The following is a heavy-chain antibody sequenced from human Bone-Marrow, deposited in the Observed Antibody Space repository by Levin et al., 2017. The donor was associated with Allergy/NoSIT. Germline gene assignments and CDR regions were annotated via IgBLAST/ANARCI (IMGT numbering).Heavy chain of an antibody. CDR3: ARGTLPYCGGDCHYFDY. CDR1: GFTFSSYG. D-gene: IGHD2-21*02. Sequence: GGSLRLSCAASGFTFSSYGMHWVRQAPGKGLEWVAVIWYDGSNKYYADSVKGRFTISRDNSKNTLYLQMNSLRAEDTAVYYCARGTLPYCGGDCHYFDYWGQGTLVTVSS. J-gene: IGHJ4*02. V-gene: IGHV3-33*01. CDR2: IWYDGSNK.